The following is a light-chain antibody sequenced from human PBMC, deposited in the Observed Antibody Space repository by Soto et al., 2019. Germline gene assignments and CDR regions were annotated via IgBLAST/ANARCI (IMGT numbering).Light chain of an antibody. CDR3: SSSTISSNLYV. V-gene: IGLV2-14*01. Sequence: QSALTQPASVSGSPGQSITISCTGTSGDVGYHKYVSWYQQHPGKAPKLLIYEVTNRPSGVSNRFSGSKSGNTASLTISGLQAEDEAHYYCSSSTISSNLYVFGTGTKVTV. J-gene: IGLJ1*01. CDR1: SGDVGYHKY. CDR2: EVT.